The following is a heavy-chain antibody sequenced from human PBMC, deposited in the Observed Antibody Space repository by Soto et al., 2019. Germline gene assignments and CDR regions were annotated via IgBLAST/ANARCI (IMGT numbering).Heavy chain of an antibody. J-gene: IGHJ6*03. CDR2: INSDGSVS. V-gene: IGHV3-74*02. CDR3: ARGDCVGGTCYSLAGSFYYYMDV. D-gene: IGHD2-15*01. CDR1: GFTFSNYW. Sequence: EVQLVESGGGLVQPGGSLRLSCAASGFTFSNYWMYWVRQAPGKGLEWVSRINSDGSVSSYADSVKGRLTISRDNVKNTLYLQMDSLRAEDTAVYYCARGDCVGGTCYSLAGSFYYYMDVWQRDHGHRLL.